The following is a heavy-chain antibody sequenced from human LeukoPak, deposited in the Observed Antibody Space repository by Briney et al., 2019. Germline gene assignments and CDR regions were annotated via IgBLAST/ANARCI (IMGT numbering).Heavy chain of an antibody. V-gene: IGHV4-39*01. D-gene: IGHD6-19*01. Sequence: PSETLSLTCTVSGGSISSSSYYWGWIRQPPGKGLEWIGSIYYSGSTYYNPSLKSRVTISVDTSKNQFSLKLSSVTAADTAVYYCARSPYSSGWSYMDVWGKGTTVTISS. J-gene: IGHJ6*03. CDR1: GGSISSSSYY. CDR3: ARSPYSSGWSYMDV. CDR2: IYYSGST.